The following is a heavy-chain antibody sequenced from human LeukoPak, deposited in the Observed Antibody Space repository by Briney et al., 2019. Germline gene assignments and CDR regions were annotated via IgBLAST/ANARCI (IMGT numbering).Heavy chain of an antibody. J-gene: IGHJ4*02. CDR3: AKDRDSSSGSSYLDF. CDR2: ISGSSTST. V-gene: IGHV3-23*01. CDR1: GFTFSSSA. Sequence: GGSLRLSCAASGFTFSSSAMTWVRQAPGKGLEWVSGISGSSTSTWYADSVKGRFTISRDNSKNTLYLQMNSLRAEDTAVYYCAKDRDSSSGSSYLDFWGQGTLVTVSS. D-gene: IGHD6-13*01.